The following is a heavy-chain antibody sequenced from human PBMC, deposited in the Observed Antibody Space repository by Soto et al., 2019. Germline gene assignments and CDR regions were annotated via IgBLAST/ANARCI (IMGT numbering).Heavy chain of an antibody. J-gene: IGHJ6*02. V-gene: IGHV1-3*01. CDR3: ARVAVGSTSFESIYCYVMDV. D-gene: IGHD2-2*01. Sequence: QVQLVQSGAEVKKPGASVKVSCKASGYTFTSYAMHWVRQAPGQRLEWMGWINAGNGNTKYSQKFQGRVTITRDTSAGTAYMELSSLRSEDTAVYYCARVAVGSTSFESIYCYVMDVWGQGTTVTVSS. CDR2: INAGNGNT. CDR1: GYTFTSYA.